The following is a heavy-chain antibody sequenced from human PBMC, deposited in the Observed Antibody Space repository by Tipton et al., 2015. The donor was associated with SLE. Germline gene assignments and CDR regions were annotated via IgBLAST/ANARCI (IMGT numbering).Heavy chain of an antibody. D-gene: IGHD6-19*01. V-gene: IGHV3-7*01. CDR3: ARDRAVAGQGDAFDI. CDR2: IKQDGSGK. J-gene: IGHJ3*02. CDR1: GFTFSSYW. Sequence: SLRLSCAASGFTFSSYWMSWVRQAPGKGLEWVANIKQDGSGKYYVDSVKGRFTISRDNAKNSLYLQMNSLRAEDTAVYYCARDRAVAGQGDAFDIWGQGTMVTVSS.